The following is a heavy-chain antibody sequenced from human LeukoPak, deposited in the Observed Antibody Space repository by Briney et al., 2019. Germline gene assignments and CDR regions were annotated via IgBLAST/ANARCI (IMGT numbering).Heavy chain of an antibody. CDR1: GFTFSSYG. D-gene: IGHD5-18*01. V-gene: IGHV3-23*01. Sequence: GGSLRLSCAASGFTFSSYGMHWVRQAPGKGLEWVSGINGNGDSTYYADSVKGRFTISRDNSKNTLYLQMNSLRAEDTAVYYGANVRYKYGKDYWGQGTLVTVSS. CDR2: INGNGDST. CDR3: ANVRYKYGKDY. J-gene: IGHJ4*02.